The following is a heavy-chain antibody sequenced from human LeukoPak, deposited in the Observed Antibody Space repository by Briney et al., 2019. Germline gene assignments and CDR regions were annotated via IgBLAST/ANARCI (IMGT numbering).Heavy chain of an antibody. D-gene: IGHD2-2*01. CDR1: GGTFSSYA. CDR3: AIPGDCSSTSCHDFDY. CDR2: INPNSGGT. Sequence: ASVKVSCKASGGTFSSYAISWVRQAPGQGLEWMGWINPNSGGTNYAQKFQGRVTMTRDTSISTAYMELSRLRSDDTAVYYCAIPGDCSSTSCHDFDYWGQGTLVTVSS. V-gene: IGHV1-2*02. J-gene: IGHJ4*02.